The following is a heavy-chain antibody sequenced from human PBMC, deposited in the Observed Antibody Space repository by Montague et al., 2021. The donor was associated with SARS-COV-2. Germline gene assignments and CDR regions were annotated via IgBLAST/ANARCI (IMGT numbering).Heavy chain of an antibody. CDR1: GGSFSGYY. Sequence: SETLSLTCAVYGGSFSGYYWSWIRQPPEKGLEWIGEINQSGRTNNNPSLKSRVIMSVDTSKNHFTLRLSSVTAADTAVYYCANFRRTQLLFGTLYYGMDVWGQGTTVTVSS. V-gene: IGHV4-34*10. D-gene: IGHD2-2*01. J-gene: IGHJ6*02. CDR2: INQSGRT. CDR3: ANFRRTQLLFGTLYYGMDV.